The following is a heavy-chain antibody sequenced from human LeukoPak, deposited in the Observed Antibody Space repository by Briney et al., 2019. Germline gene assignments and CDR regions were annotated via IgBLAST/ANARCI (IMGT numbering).Heavy chain of an antibody. D-gene: IGHD3-10*01. Sequence: SETLSLTCTVSGYSISSGYYWGWIRQPPGKGLEWIGSIYHDANTKYNPSLKSRVTISVDKSKDQFSLNLRSVTAADTAMYYCARGVKTYFYYYMDVWGKGTTVTVSS. CDR1: GYSISSGYY. CDR2: IYHDANT. J-gene: IGHJ6*03. CDR3: ARGVKTYFYYYMDV. V-gene: IGHV4-38-2*02.